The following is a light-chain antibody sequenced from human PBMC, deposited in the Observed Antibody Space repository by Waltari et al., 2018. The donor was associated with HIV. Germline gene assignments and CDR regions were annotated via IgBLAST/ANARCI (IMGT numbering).Light chain of an antibody. CDR1: TNEMTTSTF. Sequence: SALTQPASVSGSPGQSITISCTGPTNEMTTSTFVHSYQQSQGRPPHLIIFEVYFRPSGVSDRFSGSQSGDTASLTISALRAEDEGDYFCSSYSPRGFVLFGGGTKVTVL. J-gene: IGLJ3*02. CDR2: EVY. V-gene: IGLV2-14*01. CDR3: SSYSPRGFVL.